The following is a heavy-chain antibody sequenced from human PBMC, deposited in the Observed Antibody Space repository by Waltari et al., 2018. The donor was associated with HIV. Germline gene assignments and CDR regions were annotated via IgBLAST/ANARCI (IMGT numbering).Heavy chain of an antibody. D-gene: IGHD4-17*01. Sequence: QVQLQESGPGLVKPSQTLSLTCTVSGGSIISSDYYWSWIRQPAGKGLEWIGRIYTSGTTNYNTSLKSRVTILADMSKNQFSLKLSSVTAADTAVYYCARAYLYGGNSVVFDYWGQGTLVTVSS. J-gene: IGHJ4*02. CDR2: IYTSGTT. CDR1: GGSIISSDYY. CDR3: ARAYLYGGNSVVFDY. V-gene: IGHV4-61*02.